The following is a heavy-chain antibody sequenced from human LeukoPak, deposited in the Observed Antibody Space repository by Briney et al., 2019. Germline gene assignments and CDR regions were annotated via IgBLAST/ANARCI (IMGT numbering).Heavy chain of an antibody. D-gene: IGHD6-19*01. CDR2: ISSSSSTI. CDR3: ARDRVGIAVGYYYYYYMDV. CDR1: GFTFSSYS. Sequence: GGSLRLSCAASGFTFSSYSMNWVRQAPGKGLEWVSYISSSSSTIYYADSVKGRFTISRDNAKNSLYLQMNSLRAEDTAVYYCARDRVGIAVGYYYYYYMDVWGKGTTVTVSS. V-gene: IGHV3-48*01. J-gene: IGHJ6*03.